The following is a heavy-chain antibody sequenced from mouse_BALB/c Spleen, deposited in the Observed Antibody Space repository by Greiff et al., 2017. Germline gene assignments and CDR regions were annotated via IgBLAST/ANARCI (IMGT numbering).Heavy chain of an antibody. D-gene: IGHD2-3*01. CDR2: IYPGSGNT. Sequence: QVQLKESGAELARPGASVKLSCKASGYTFTDYYINWVKQRTGQGLEWIGEIYPGSGNTYYNEKFKGKATLTADKSSSTAYMQLSSLTSEDSAVYFCARSKDGYYYAMDNWGQGTSVTVSS. CDR1: GYTFTDYY. V-gene: IGHV1-77*01. CDR3: ARSKDGYYYAMDN. J-gene: IGHJ4*01.